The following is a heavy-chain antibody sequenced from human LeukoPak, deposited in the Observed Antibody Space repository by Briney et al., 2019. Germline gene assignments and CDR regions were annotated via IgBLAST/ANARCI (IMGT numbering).Heavy chain of an antibody. V-gene: IGHV4-38-2*02. CDR2: VYHTGST. CDR3: ARDRGYGDYAFEA. Sequence: PSETLSLTCTVSNDSISSGYYWGWIRLPPGTGLEWIGSVYHTGSTYYNPSLKGRVTISVDTSKNQFSLRLSSVTAAGTAVYYCARDRGYGDYAFEAWGQGTLVTVSS. J-gene: IGHJ5*02. CDR1: NDSISSGYY. D-gene: IGHD4-17*01.